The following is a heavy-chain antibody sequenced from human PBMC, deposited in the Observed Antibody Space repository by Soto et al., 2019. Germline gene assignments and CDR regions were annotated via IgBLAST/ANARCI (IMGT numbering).Heavy chain of an antibody. V-gene: IGHV3-7*03. CDR3: AREDKNDYVWGSYRHPFDY. CDR2: IKQVGSEK. CDR1: GFTFSSYW. D-gene: IGHD3-16*02. J-gene: IGHJ4*02. Sequence: GGSLRLSCAASGFTFSSYWMSWVRQAPGKGLEWVANIKQVGSEKYYVDSVKGRFTISRDNAKNSLYLQMNSLRAEDTAVYYCAREDKNDYVWGSYRHPFDYWGQGTLVTVSS.